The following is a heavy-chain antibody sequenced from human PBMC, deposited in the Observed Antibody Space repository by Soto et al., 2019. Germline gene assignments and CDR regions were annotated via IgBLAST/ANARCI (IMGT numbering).Heavy chain of an antibody. D-gene: IGHD4-17*01. CDR2: VSGSGGNT. J-gene: IGHJ4*02. CDR3: AAHYGGRDY. V-gene: IGHV3-23*01. CDR1: GFTFSNYA. Sequence: GGSLRLSCAASGFTFSNYAMSWVRQAPGKGLEWVSGVSGSGGNTYYAESVKGRFTISRDNSKNTLYLQMNSLRAEDTAVYYCAAHYGGRDYWGQGTLVTVSS.